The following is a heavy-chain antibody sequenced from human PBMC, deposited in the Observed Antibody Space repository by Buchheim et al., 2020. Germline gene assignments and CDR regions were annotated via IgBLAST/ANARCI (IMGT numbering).Heavy chain of an antibody. D-gene: IGHD6-13*01. CDR1: GYTFTSYY. CDR2: INPSGGST. CDR3: ARQDIAAADLYYYYGMDV. V-gene: IGHV1-46*01. J-gene: IGHJ6*02. Sequence: QVQLVQSGAEVKKPGASVKVSCKASGYTFTSYYMHWVRQAPGQGLEWMGIINPSGGSTSYAQKFQGRVTMTRETSTSTVYMELSSLRSEDTAVYYCARQDIAAADLYYYYGMDVWGQGTT.